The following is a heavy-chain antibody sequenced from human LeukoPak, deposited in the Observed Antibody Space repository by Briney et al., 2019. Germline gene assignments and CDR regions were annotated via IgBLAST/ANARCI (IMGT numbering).Heavy chain of an antibody. V-gene: IGHV1-69*13. D-gene: IGHD3-3*01. Sequence: SVKVSCKASGGTFSSYAISWVRQAPGQGLEWMGGIIPIFGTANYAQKFQGRVTITADESTSTAYMGLSSLRSEDTAVYYCARAHYDFWSGYWGGYYYYYMDVWGKGTTVTVSS. CDR3: ARAHYDFWSGYWGGYYYYYMDV. CDR1: GGTFSSYA. CDR2: IIPIFGTA. J-gene: IGHJ6*03.